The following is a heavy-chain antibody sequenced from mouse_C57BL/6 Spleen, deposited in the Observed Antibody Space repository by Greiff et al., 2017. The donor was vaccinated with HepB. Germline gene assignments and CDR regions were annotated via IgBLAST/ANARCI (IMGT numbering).Heavy chain of an antibody. V-gene: IGHV1-80*01. D-gene: IGHD2-4*01. CDR3: AREAIYYDYDRYFDV. Sequence: QVQLQQSGAELVKPGASVKISCKASGYAFSSYWMNWVKQRPGKGLEWIGQIYPGDGDTNYNGKVKGKATLTAAKSSSTAYMQLSSLTSEDSAVYFCAREAIYYDYDRYFDVWGTGTTVTVSS. CDR1: GYAFSSYW. CDR2: IYPGDGDT. J-gene: IGHJ1*03.